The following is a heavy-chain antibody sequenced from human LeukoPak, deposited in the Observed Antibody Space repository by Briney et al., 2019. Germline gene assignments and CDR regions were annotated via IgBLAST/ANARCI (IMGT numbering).Heavy chain of an antibody. D-gene: IGHD5-24*01. J-gene: IGHJ4*02. CDR3: ARLGLQLDFDY. Sequence: GGSLRLSCAASGFTFSSYEMNWVRQAPGKGLEWVSYISSSGSTIYYADSVKGRFTISRDNAKNSLYLQMNSLRAEDTAVYYCARLGLQLDFDYWGQGTLVTVSS. V-gene: IGHV3-48*03. CDR1: GFTFSSYE. CDR2: ISSSGSTI.